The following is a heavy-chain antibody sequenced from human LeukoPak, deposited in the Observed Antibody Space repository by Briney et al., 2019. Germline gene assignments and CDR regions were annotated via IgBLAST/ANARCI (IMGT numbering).Heavy chain of an antibody. Sequence: GGSLRLSCAASGFTFSSYAMSWVRQAPGKGLEWVSAITSSHSTYYADSVKGRFTISRDNSKNTLYLQMNSLRAEDTALYYCAKLRGHSGYDSFDCWGQGTLVTVSS. J-gene: IGHJ4*02. CDR1: GFTFSSYA. CDR2: ITSSHST. CDR3: AKLRGHSGYDSFDC. D-gene: IGHD5-12*01. V-gene: IGHV3-23*01.